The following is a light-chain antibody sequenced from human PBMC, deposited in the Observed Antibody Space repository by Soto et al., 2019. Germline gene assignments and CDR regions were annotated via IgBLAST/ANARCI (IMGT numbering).Light chain of an antibody. CDR3: QSYDSSLRVRV. CDR1: SSNIGAGYD. CDR2: GNS. V-gene: IGLV1-40*01. J-gene: IGLJ3*02. Sequence: PVLTQPPSVSGAPGQRVTISCTGSSSNIGAGYDVHWYQQLPGTAPKLLIYGNSNRPSGVPDRFSGSKSGTSASLAITGLQAEDEADYYCQSYDSSLRVRVFGGGTKLTVL.